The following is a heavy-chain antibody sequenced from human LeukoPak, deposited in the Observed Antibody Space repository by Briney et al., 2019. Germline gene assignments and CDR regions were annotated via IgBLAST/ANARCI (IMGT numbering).Heavy chain of an antibody. CDR3: AKELPGHSGTGDAFDI. CDR2: IRYDGSNK. Sequence: TGGSLRLSCAASGFTFSSYGMHWVRQAPGKGLEGVAFIRYDGSNKYYADSVKGRFTISRDNSKNTLYLQMNSLRAEDTAVYYCAKELPGHSGTGDAFDIWGQGTMVTVSS. J-gene: IGHJ3*02. CDR1: GFTFSSYG. D-gene: IGHD6-13*01. V-gene: IGHV3-30*02.